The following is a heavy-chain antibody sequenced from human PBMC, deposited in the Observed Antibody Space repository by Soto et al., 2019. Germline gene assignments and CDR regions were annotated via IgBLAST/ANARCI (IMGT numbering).Heavy chain of an antibody. D-gene: IGHD6-19*01. CDR3: ARDLVAGTQFDY. CDR2: IWYDGSNK. V-gene: IGHV3-33*01. J-gene: IGHJ4*02. Sequence: QVQLVESGGGVDQPGRSLRLSCAASGFTFSSYGMHWVRQAPGKGLEWVAVIWYDGSNKYYADSVKGRFTISRDNSKNTLYLQMNSLRAEDTAVYYCARDLVAGTQFDYWGQGTLVTVSS. CDR1: GFTFSSYG.